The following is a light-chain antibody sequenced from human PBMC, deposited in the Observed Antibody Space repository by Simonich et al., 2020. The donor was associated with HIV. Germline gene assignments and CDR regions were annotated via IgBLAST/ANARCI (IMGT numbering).Light chain of an antibody. CDR3: QTWGTGIQGV. J-gene: IGLJ3*02. Sequence: QLVLTQSPSASASLGASVKLTCTLSSGPSSYAIAWHQQQPENGPRYLMKLNSDGSHSKGDGIPDRFSGSSSGAERYLTISSLQSEDEADYYCQTWGTGIQGVFGGGTKLTVL. CDR1: SGPSSYA. CDR2: LNSDGSH. V-gene: IGLV4-69*01.